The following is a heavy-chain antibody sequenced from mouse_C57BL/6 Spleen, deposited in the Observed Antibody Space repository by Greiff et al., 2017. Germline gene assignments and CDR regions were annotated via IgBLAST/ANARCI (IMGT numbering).Heavy chain of an antibody. V-gene: IGHV1-42*01. D-gene: IGHD2-14*01. Sequence: VQLKESGPELVKPGASVKISCKASGYSFTGYYMNWVKQSPEKSLEWIGEINPSTGGTTYNQKFKAKATLTVDKSSSTAYMQLKSLTSEDSAVYYCARWGYGAWFAYWGQGTLVTVSA. CDR1: GYSFTGYY. CDR2: INPSTGGT. CDR3: ARWGYGAWFAY. J-gene: IGHJ3*01.